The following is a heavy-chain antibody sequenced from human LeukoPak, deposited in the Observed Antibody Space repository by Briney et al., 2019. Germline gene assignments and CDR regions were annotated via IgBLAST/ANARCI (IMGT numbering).Heavy chain of an antibody. CDR3: ARGSSIQLWTIEFDY. J-gene: IGHJ4*02. V-gene: IGHV1-2*06. Sequence: ASVKVSCKASGYTLSDYYMHRVRQAPGQGLEWIGRINPNSGGTNYAQKFQGRVTMTRDTSIGTAYMELSRLRSDDTAVYYCARGSSIQLWTIEFDYWGQGTLVTVSS. CDR2: INPNSGGT. CDR1: GYTLSDYY. D-gene: IGHD5-18*01.